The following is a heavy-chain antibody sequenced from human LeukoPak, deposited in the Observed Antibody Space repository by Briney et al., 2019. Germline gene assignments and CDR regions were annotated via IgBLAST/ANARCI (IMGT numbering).Heavy chain of an antibody. V-gene: IGHV3-30*02. CDR1: GFNFFTYG. J-gene: IGHJ4*02. D-gene: IGHD3-10*01. CDR3: AKDFLERAYGSVSYPTS. CDR2: IWYDGSNK. Sequence: GGSLRLSCAASGFNFFTYGMHWVRQAPGNGLEWVAVIWYDGSNKYYADSVKGRFTISRDNSKNTLYLQMNSLRAEDTALYYCAKDFLERAYGSVSYPTSWGQGTLVTVSS.